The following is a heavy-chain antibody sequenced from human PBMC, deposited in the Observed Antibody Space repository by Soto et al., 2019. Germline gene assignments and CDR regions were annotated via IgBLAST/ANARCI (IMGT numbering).Heavy chain of an antibody. D-gene: IGHD5-18*01. J-gene: IGHJ6*02. CDR1: GGTFSSYA. Sequence: VKVSCKASGGTFSSYAISWVRQAPGQGLEWMGGIIPIFGTANYAQKFQGRVTITADKSTSTAYMELSSLRSEDTAVYYCARSITAMVSRGYYGMDVWGQGTTVTVSS. CDR3: ARSITAMVSRGYYGMDV. V-gene: IGHV1-69*06. CDR2: IIPIFGTA.